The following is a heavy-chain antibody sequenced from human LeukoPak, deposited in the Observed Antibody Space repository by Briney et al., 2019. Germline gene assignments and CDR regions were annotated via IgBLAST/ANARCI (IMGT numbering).Heavy chain of an antibody. D-gene: IGHD2-15*01. J-gene: IGHJ5*02. CDR2: IKSDGSTT. V-gene: IGHV3-74*01. CDR3: TRRVSTTRWFDP. CDR1: GFTFSSYW. Sequence: PGGSLRLSCAASGFTFSSYWMHWVRPAPGRGLVWVSRIKSDGSTTNYADSVKGRFTISRDNAENTLYLQMNSLRVEDTAVYYCTRRVSTTRWFDPWGQGTLVTVSS.